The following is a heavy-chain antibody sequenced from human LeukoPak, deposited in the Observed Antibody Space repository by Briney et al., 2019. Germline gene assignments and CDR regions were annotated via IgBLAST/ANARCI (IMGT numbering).Heavy chain of an antibody. J-gene: IGHJ4*02. D-gene: IGHD3-22*01. CDR1: GVSISRFS. V-gene: IGHV4-59*01. CDR3: ARISIYYDSSGYSDADYFDY. CDR2: IYYSGST. Sequence: SETLSLTCTVSGVSISRFSWRWIRQPPGKGLDWIGYIYYSGSTNYNPSLKSRVTISVDTSKNQFSLRLSSVTAADTALYYCARISIYYDSSGYSDADYFDYWGQGTLVTVSS.